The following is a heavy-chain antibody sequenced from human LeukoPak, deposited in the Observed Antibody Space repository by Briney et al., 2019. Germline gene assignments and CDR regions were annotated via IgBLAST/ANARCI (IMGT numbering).Heavy chain of an antibody. V-gene: IGHV4-59*08. CDR3: ARHSRLDKSSLSWADY. D-gene: IGHD2-2*03. Sequence: SETLSLTCTVSGGSISSYYWSWIRQPPGKGLEWIGYIYYSGSTNYNPSLKSRVTISVDTSKNQFSLRLSSVTAADTAVYYCARHSRLDKSSLSWADYWGQGTLVTVSS. CDR2: IYYSGST. J-gene: IGHJ4*02. CDR1: GGSISSYY.